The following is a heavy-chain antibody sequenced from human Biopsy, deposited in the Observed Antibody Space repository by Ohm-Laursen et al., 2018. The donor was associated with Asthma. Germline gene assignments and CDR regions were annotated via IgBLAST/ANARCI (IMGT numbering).Heavy chain of an antibody. CDR1: GVSIRSYY. D-gene: IGHD2-15*01. CDR2: IHYSGST. J-gene: IGHJ4*02. Sequence: SETLSLTCTVSGVSIRSYYWPWIRQPPGKGLEWIGNIHYSGSTYSNPSLKSRVTISVDTSKKQISLRLSSVTAADTAVYYCAGFCSGGNCPDHWGQGTLVTVSS. CDR3: AGFCSGGNCPDH. V-gene: IGHV4-59*01.